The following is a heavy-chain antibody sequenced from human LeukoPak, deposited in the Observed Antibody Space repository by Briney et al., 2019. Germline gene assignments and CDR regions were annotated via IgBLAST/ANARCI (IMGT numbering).Heavy chain of an antibody. V-gene: IGHV3-33*08. CDR1: GFTVSSNY. J-gene: IGHJ6*02. D-gene: IGHD3-16*02. Sequence: GGSLRLSCAASGFTVSSNYMSWVRQAPGKGLEWVAVIWYDGSNKYYADSVKGRFTISRDNSKNTLYLQMNSLRAEDTAVYYCAREMITFGGVIPTLYYGMDVWGQGTTVTV. CDR2: IWYDGSNK. CDR3: AREMITFGGVIPTLYYGMDV.